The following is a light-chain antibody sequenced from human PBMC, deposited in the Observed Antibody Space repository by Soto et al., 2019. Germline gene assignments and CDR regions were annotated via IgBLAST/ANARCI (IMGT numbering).Light chain of an antibody. CDR2: AAS. CDR3: QQSYSTPE. Sequence: DIQMTQSPSSLSASVGDRVTITCRASRSISSYLNWYQQKPGKAPKLLIYAASSLQSGVPSRFSGSGSGTDFTLTISSLQPEDFATYYCQQSYSTPEFGQGTKVDIK. J-gene: IGKJ1*01. V-gene: IGKV1-39*01. CDR1: RSISSY.